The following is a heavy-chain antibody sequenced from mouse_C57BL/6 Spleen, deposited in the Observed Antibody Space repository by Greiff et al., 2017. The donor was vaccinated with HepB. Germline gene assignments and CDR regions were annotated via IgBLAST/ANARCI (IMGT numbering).Heavy chain of an antibody. D-gene: IGHD1-1*01. CDR2: IHPNSGST. V-gene: IGHV1-64*01. J-gene: IGHJ4*01. CDR3: ARRYYGSSYDYAMDY. CDR1: GYTFTSYW. Sequence: QVQLKQSGAELVKPGASVKLSCKASGYTFTSYWMHWVKQRPGQGLEWIGMIHPNSGSTNYNEKFKSKATLTVDKSSSTAYMQLSSLTSEDSAVYYCARRYYGSSYDYAMDYWGQGTSVTVSS.